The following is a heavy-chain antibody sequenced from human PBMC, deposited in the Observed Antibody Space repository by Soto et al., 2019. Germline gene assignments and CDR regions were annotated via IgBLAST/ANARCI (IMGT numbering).Heavy chain of an antibody. V-gene: IGHV4-30-4*01. CDR1: AGSISTVNYW. Sequence: QVQLQESGPGLVKPSQTLSLTCTVSAGSISTVNYWWSWIRQSPDMGLEWIGQIYNGGSTYNNPSLERRVTMSVDTSKNPLSLTLSSVSAADTAVYYCARGQSGDNVDSWGQGTLVTVSS. CDR3: ARGQSGDNVDS. D-gene: IGHD7-27*01. J-gene: IGHJ4*02. CDR2: IYNGGST.